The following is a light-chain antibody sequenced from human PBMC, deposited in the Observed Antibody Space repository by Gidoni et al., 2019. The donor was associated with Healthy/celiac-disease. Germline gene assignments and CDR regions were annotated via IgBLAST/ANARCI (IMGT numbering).Light chain of an antibody. V-gene: IGLV2-23*02. J-gene: IGLJ2*01. CDR1: SSDVGSYNL. Sequence: QSALTQPASVSGSPGQSITISCTGTSSDVGSYNLVSWYKQHPGKAPKLMIYEVSKRPSGVSNRCSGSKSGNTASLTIAGLQAEDEADYYCCSYAGSSTFGVVFGGGTKLTVL. CDR3: CSYAGSSTFGVV. CDR2: EVS.